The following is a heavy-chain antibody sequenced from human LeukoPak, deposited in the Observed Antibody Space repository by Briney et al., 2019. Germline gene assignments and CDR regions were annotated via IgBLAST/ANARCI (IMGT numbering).Heavy chain of an antibody. Sequence: SGPTLVNPTQTLTLTCTFSGFSLSTSGVGVGWIRQPPGKALEWLALIYWNDDKRYSPSLKSRLTITKDTSRNQVVLTMTNMDPVVTATYYCARHIVALTFDYWGQGTLVTVSS. J-gene: IGHJ4*02. CDR3: ARHIVALTFDY. V-gene: IGHV2-5*01. CDR1: GFSLSTSGVG. CDR2: IYWNDDK. D-gene: IGHD5-12*01.